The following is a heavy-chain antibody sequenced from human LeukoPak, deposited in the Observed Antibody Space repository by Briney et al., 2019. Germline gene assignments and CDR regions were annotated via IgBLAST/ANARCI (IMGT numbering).Heavy chain of an antibody. D-gene: IGHD3-3*01. V-gene: IGHV3-53*01. J-gene: IGHJ5*02. CDR2: IYSGGST. Sequence: GGSLRLSCAASGFTFSSYAMSWVRQAPGKGLEWVSVIYSGGSTYYADSVKGRFTISRDNSKNTLYLQMNSLRAEDTAVYNCARDGGVFGVVIREGGWFDPWGQGTLVTVSS. CDR1: GFTFSSYA. CDR3: ARDGGVFGVVIREGGWFDP.